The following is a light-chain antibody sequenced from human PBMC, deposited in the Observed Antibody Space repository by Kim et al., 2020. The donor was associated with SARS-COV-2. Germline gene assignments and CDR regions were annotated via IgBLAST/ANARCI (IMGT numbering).Light chain of an antibody. Sequence: ELTQPPSVSVSPGQTASITCSGDKLDDRYVGWYQQKPGQSPFLIIYQDAKRPSGIPERFSGSNSGNTATLTISGTQAMDEAEYYCQAWDSGTAGVFGGGAQLTVL. CDR2: QDA. CDR3: QAWDSGTAGV. CDR1: KLDDRY. V-gene: IGLV3-1*01. J-gene: IGLJ2*01.